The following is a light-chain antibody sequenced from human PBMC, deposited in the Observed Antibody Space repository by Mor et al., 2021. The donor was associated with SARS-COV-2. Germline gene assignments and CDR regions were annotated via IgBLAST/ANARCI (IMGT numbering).Light chain of an antibody. Sequence: GDRVTLTCRASQSIDDYLTWYQHKPGKAPKLLMYAASSLQSGVPSRFSGSGSGTDFTLTISSLQPEDSATYYCQQRYSPPITF. V-gene: IGKV1-39*01. CDR1: QSIDDY. CDR2: AAS. CDR3: QQRYSPPIT. J-gene: IGKJ5*01.